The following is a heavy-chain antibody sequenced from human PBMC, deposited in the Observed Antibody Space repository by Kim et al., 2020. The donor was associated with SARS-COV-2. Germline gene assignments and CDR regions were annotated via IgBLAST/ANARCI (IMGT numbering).Heavy chain of an antibody. CDR1: GFTFSDYY. Sequence: GGSLRLSCAASGFTFSDYYMSWIRQAPGKGLEWVSYISSSSSYTNYADSVKGRFTISRDNAKNSLYLQMNSLRAEDTAVYYCARVLLYDILTGYSQRAYYFDYWGQGTLVTVSS. CDR2: ISSSSSYT. J-gene: IGHJ4*02. CDR3: ARVLLYDILTGYSQRAYYFDY. V-gene: IGHV3-11*05. D-gene: IGHD3-9*01.